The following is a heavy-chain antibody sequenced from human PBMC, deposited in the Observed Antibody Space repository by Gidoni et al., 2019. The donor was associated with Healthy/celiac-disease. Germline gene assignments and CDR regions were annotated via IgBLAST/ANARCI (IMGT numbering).Heavy chain of an antibody. J-gene: IGHJ5*02. V-gene: IGHV3-23*01. CDR3: AKDTTMIGNWFDP. CDR1: GFTFSSYA. D-gene: IGHD3-10*02. Sequence: EVQLLESGGGLVQPGGSLRLSCAASGFTFSSYAMSWVRQAPGKGLEWVSDFSGSGGSTYYADSVKGRFTISRDNSKNTLYLQMNSLRAEDTAVYYCAKDTTMIGNWFDPWGQGTLVTVSS. CDR2: FSGSGGST.